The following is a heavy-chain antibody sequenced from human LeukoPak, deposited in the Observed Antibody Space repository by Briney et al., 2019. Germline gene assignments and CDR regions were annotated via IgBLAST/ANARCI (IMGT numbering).Heavy chain of an antibody. V-gene: IGHV1-69*13. CDR2: IIPIFGTA. CDR3: ARSDEHSSSSRYYGMDV. D-gene: IGHD6-6*01. CDR1: GGTFSSYG. Sequence: SVKVSCKASGGTFSSYGISWVRQAPGQGLEWMGGIIPIFGTANYAQKFQGRVTITADESTSTAYMELSSLRSEDTAVYYCARSDEHSSSSRYYGMDVWGQGTTVTVSS. J-gene: IGHJ6*02.